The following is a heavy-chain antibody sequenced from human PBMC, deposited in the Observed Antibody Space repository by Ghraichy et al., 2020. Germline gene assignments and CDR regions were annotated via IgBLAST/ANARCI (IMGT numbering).Heavy chain of an antibody. J-gene: IGHJ4*02. CDR1: GFTFSFYS. CDR2: ISSSSSYI. V-gene: IGHV3-21*01. D-gene: IGHD3-10*01. Sequence: GGSLRLSCAASGFTFSFYSMNWVRQAPGKGLEWVSSISSSSSYIYYADSVKGRFTISRDNAKNSLYLQMNSLRADDTAVYYCARASDDMVREVCFDYWGQGTLVTVSS. CDR3: ARASDDMVREVCFDY.